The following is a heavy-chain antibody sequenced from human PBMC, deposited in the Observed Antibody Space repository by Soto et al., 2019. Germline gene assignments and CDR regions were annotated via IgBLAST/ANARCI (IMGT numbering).Heavy chain of an antibody. CDR3: AAGDSSGYYGG. Sequence: SVKVSCKASGFTFTSSSVQWVRQARGQRLEWIGWITVGTGNTNYAQKFQERVTITRDMSTSTAYMELSNLRSEDTAVYYCAAGDSSGYYGGWGQGTQVTVS. CDR1: GFTFTSSS. J-gene: IGHJ4*02. D-gene: IGHD3-22*01. CDR2: ITVGTGNT. V-gene: IGHV1-58*01.